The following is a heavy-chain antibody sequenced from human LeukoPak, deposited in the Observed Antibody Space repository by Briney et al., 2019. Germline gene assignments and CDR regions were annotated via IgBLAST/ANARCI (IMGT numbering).Heavy chain of an antibody. V-gene: IGHV1-8*01. D-gene: IGHD6-19*01. Sequence: ASVKVSCKGSEYTFTSYDINWVRQATGQGLEWMGWMNPNSGNIAYAQKFQGRVTLTRNTSINTAYTELSSLTSEDTAVYYCARRQRGTSGWGTWFDPWGQGTLVTVSS. CDR2: MNPNSGNI. J-gene: IGHJ5*02. CDR1: EYTFTSYD. CDR3: ARRQRGTSGWGTWFDP.